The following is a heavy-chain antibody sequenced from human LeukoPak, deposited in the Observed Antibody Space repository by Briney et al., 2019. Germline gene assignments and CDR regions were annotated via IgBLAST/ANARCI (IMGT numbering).Heavy chain of an antibody. CDR1: GGSISSSSYY. CDR2: IYYTGSA. D-gene: IGHD6-13*01. V-gene: IGHV4-39*01. Sequence: PSGTLSLTCTVSGGSISSSSYYWEWIRQPPGKGLEWIGNIYYTGSAYYSLPLKSRVTISADTPKNQFSLKLRDVTAADTAVYYCATAAAADGTVYWGQGTLVTVSS. J-gene: IGHJ4*02. CDR3: ATAAAADGTVY.